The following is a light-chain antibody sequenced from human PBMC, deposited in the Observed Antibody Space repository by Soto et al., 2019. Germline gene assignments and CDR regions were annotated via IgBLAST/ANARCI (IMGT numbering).Light chain of an antibody. CDR3: QQYGSSPTSM. V-gene: IGKV3-20*01. CDR1: QSVSSSY. CDR2: GAS. Sequence: EIALTQSAGTLSWSPGERATLSCRASQSVSSSYLARYQQKPGQAPRLLIYGASSKATGIPDRCSGSRSGTDFTLTSSCLGPEDFAVYYCQQYGSSPTSMFGPGTKVEIK. J-gene: IGKJ1*01.